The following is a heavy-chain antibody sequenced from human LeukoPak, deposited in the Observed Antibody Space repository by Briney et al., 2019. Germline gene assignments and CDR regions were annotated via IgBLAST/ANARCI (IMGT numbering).Heavy chain of an antibody. V-gene: IGHV1-46*01. J-gene: IGHJ4*02. CDR2: INPSSART. CDR1: GYIFTSCP. D-gene: IGHD5-24*01. CDR3: ARDGDGYNYYYFDF. Sequence: GASVKLSCKASGYIFTSCPMHWVRQAPGQGLEWMAIINPSSARTTYAQNFQGRITVTRDTSTNSVFMELSSLRSDDTAVYYCARDGDGYNYYYFDFWGQGALVIVSS.